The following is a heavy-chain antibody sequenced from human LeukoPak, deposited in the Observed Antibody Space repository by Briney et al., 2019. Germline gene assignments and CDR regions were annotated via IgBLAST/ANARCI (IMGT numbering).Heavy chain of an antibody. CDR3: ARVSGYYDFWSGYSFDY. CDR2: IYSGGST. Sequence: GGSLRLSCAASGFTVSSNYMSWVRQAPGKGLEWVSVIYSGGSTYYADSSKGRFTISRDNSKNTLYLQMNSLRAEDTAVYYCARVSGYYDFWSGYSFDYWGLGTLVTVSS. V-gene: IGHV3-53*01. CDR1: GFTVSSNY. J-gene: IGHJ4*02. D-gene: IGHD3-3*01.